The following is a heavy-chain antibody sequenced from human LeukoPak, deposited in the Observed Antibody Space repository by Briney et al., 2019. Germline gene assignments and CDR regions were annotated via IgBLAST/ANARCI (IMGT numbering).Heavy chain of an antibody. CDR2: IYYSGST. CDR3: ARAQRYYYDSSGYFD. V-gene: IGHV4-59*01. J-gene: IGHJ4*02. D-gene: IGHD3-22*01. Sequence: PSETLSLTCTVSGDSFNGGYWSWIRQPPGKGLEWIGYIYYSGSTNYNPSLKSRVTISVDTSKNQFSLKLSSVTAADTAVYYCARAQRYYYDSSGYFDWGQGTLVTVSS. CDR1: GDSFNGGY.